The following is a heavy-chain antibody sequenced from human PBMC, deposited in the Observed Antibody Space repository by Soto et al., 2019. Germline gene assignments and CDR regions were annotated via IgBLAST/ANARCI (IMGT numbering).Heavy chain of an antibody. CDR1: GAFISGYY. J-gene: IGHJ5*01. CDR3: ARESTVAGTDNWFDS. D-gene: IGHD6-13*01. Sequence: PSETLSLTCTVSGAFISGYYWSWIRQPAGKGLEWIGRIYTSGSTKYSPSPKSRATMSVDTSKKQFSLKLNSVTAADTAVYYCARESTVAGTDNWFDSWGQGTLVTVSS. V-gene: IGHV4-4*07. CDR2: IYTSGST.